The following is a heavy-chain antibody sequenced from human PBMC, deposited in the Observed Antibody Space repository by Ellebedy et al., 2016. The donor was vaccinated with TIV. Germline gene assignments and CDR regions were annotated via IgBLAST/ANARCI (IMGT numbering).Heavy chain of an antibody. CDR3: AKDGGYCSGGSCFDFDY. Sequence: GESLKISCAASGFTFSSYWMSWARQAPGRGLEWVSYISSSSSTIYYADSVKGRFTISRDNAKNSLYLQMNSLRAKDTAVYYCAKDGGYCSGGSCFDFDYWGQGTLVTVSS. V-gene: IGHV3-48*01. CDR1: GFTFSSYW. J-gene: IGHJ4*02. CDR2: ISSSSSTI. D-gene: IGHD2-15*01.